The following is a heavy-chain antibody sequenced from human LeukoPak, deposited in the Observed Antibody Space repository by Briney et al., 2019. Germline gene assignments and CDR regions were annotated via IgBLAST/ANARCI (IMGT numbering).Heavy chain of an antibody. CDR2: LSYSGST. Sequence: SETLSLTCTVSGGSISSYYWSWIRQPPGKGLEWIGCLSYSGSTDYNPSLKSRVTISLDTSKNQFSLKLNSVTAADTAVYYCARFFRTVWELPYYWGPGTLVTVSS. V-gene: IGHV4-59*01. D-gene: IGHD1-26*01. J-gene: IGHJ4*02. CDR1: GGSISSYY. CDR3: ARFFRTVWELPYY.